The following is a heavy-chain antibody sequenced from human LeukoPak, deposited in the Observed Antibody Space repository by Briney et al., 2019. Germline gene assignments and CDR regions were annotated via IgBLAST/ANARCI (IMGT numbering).Heavy chain of an antibody. CDR1: GFTFSSYA. Sequence: GGSLRLSCAASGFTFSSYAMSWVRQAPGKGLEGVSAISGSGGSTYYADSAKGRFTISRDNSKNTLNLQMNSLRAEDTAVYYCAKGPDTAMDPAYFDYWGQGTLVTVSS. CDR2: ISGSGGST. J-gene: IGHJ4*02. CDR3: AKGPDTAMDPAYFDY. V-gene: IGHV3-23*01. D-gene: IGHD5-18*01.